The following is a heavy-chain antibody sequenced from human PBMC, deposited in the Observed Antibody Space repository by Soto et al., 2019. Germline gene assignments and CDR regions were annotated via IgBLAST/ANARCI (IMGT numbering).Heavy chain of an antibody. CDR2: IYWNDDK. Sequence: QITLKESGPTLVKPTQTLTLTCTFSGFSLSTSGVGVGWIRQPPGQALEWLALIYWNDDKRYSPSLKSRLTITKDTSKNHVVLTMTTMYPVDTATYYCAHSSWGYCSGGSCSEPPGYWGQGTLVTVSS. V-gene: IGHV2-5*01. CDR3: AHSSWGYCSGGSCSEPPGY. J-gene: IGHJ4*02. CDR1: GFSLSTSGVG. D-gene: IGHD2-15*01.